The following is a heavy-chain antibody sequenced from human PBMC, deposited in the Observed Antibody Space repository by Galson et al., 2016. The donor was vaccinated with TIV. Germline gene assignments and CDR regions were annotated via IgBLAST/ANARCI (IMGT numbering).Heavy chain of an antibody. J-gene: IGHJ4*02. CDR3: ARQWQSYYLDY. CDR1: GFTFGSYG. V-gene: IGHV3-33*01. CDR2: ISHDRSDK. D-gene: IGHD6-19*01. Sequence: SLRLSCAASGFTFGSYGVHWVRQAPGKGLEWVAMISHDRSDKYYGDSVKGRFTISRDNSKNNLYLQMNSLTAEDTAVYYCARQWQSYYLDYWGQGTLVTVSS.